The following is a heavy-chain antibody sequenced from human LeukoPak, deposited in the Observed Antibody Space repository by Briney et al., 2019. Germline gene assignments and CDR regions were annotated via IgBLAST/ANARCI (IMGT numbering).Heavy chain of an antibody. CDR1: GFTFSSYW. J-gene: IGHJ5*02. D-gene: IGHD1-7*01. CDR3: AREGFDWNSRAFDP. CDR2: IKQDGSEK. Sequence: GGSLRLSCAAPGFTFSSYWMSWVRQAPGKGPEWVANIKQDGSEKYYVDSVKGRFTISRDNAKNSLYLQMNSLRAEDTAVYYCAREGFDWNSRAFDPWGQGTLVTVSS. V-gene: IGHV3-7*01.